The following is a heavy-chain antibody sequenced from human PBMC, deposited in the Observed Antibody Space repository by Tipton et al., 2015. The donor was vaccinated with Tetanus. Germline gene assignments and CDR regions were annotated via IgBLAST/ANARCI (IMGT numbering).Heavy chain of an antibody. Sequence: QLVQSGPEVKKPGSSVKVSCQTSGGSFSTYITSWARQAPGQGLEWMGSINPILGTKTYAQKFQGRLTITADKSTSTAHMSLSGLRSEDTAVYYCARVKGGTREYYAIKYWGQGTLVSVSS. CDR2: INPILGTK. D-gene: IGHD3-3*01. J-gene: IGHJ4*02. V-gene: IGHV1-69*08. CDR3: ARVKGGTREYYAIKY. CDR1: GGSFSTYI.